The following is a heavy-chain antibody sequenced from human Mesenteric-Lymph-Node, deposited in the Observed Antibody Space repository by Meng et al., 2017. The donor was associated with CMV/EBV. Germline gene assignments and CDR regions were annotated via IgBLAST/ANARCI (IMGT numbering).Heavy chain of an antibody. D-gene: IGHD6-13*01. Sequence: SETLSLTCTVSGGSISSGDYYWSWIRQPPGKGLEWIGSIYYSGSTYYNPSLKSRVTISVDTSKNQFSLKLSSVTAADTAVYYCAAGQQLTRYYYYGMDVWGQGTTVTVSS. J-gene: IGHJ6*02. CDR3: AAGQQLTRYYYYGMDV. V-gene: IGHV4-39*07. CDR1: GGSISSGDYY. CDR2: IYYSGST.